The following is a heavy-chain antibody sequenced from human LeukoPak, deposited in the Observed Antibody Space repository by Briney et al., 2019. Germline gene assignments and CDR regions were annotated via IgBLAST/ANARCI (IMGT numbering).Heavy chain of an antibody. Sequence: SETLSLTCTVSGSSISSYYWSWIRQPPGKGLEWIGYIYYSGSTNYNPSLKSRVTISVDTSKNQFSLKLSSVTAADTAVYYCARDFRVTSTYYYGMDVWGQGTTVTVSS. V-gene: IGHV4-59*01. J-gene: IGHJ6*02. CDR2: IYYSGST. CDR3: ARDFRVTSTYYYGMDV. D-gene: IGHD2/OR15-2a*01. CDR1: GSSISSYY.